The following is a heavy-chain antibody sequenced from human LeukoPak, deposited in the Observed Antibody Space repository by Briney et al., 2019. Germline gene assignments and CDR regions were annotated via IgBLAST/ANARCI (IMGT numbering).Heavy chain of an antibody. V-gene: IGHV3-30*18. CDR2: ISYDGSNK. D-gene: IGHD6-13*01. CDR1: GFTVSSNY. J-gene: IGHJ6*02. Sequence: PGGSLRLSCAASGFTVSSNYMNWVRQAPGKGLEWVAVISYDGSNKYYADSVKGRFTISRDNSKNTLYLQMNSLRAEDTAVYYCAKDSSRAGGMDVWAKGPRSPSP. CDR3: AKDSSRAGGMDV.